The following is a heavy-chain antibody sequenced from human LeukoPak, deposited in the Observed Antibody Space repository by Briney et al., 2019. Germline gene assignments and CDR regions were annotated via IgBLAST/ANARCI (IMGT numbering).Heavy chain of an antibody. CDR2: IKPNGNDK. CDR3: ARHYDFWSGSTAFCLDY. CDR1: GFTFNIHW. D-gene: IGHD3-3*01. Sequence: GGSLRLSCAASGFTFNIHWMTWVRQTPGKGLEWVATIKPNGNDKFSVDSVKGRFTVSRDNAKTSLYLQMNSLRAEDTAMYYCARHYDFWSGSTAFCLDYWGQGTLVTVSS. J-gene: IGHJ4*02. V-gene: IGHV3-7*03.